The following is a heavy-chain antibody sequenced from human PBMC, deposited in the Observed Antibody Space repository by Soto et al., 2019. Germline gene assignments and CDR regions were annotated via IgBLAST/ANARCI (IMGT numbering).Heavy chain of an antibody. CDR1: GYTFTNYG. J-gene: IGHJ4*02. Sequence: QVQLVQSGAEVKEPGASVKVSCKASGYTFTNYGFNWVRQAPGQGLEWMGWIITYNGNTNFAQKFHGRVTMTTDTSTSTAYMELTSLTSDDTAVYYGARDNYGNFDYWGQGTLVTVSS. V-gene: IGHV1-18*01. D-gene: IGHD3-16*01. CDR2: IITYNGNT. CDR3: ARDNYGNFDY.